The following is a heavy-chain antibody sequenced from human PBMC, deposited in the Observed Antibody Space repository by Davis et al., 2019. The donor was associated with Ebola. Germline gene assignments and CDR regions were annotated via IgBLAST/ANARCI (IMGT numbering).Heavy chain of an antibody. V-gene: IGHV3-23*01. Sequence: GESLKISCAASGFTFSNYVMSWVRQAPGKGLEWVSTVGLSADTYYADYVKGRFTISRDNSKNTLYLQMNSLRVEDTAIYYCAKDTSNVWFDVWGPGTMVTVSS. CDR3: AKDTSNVWFDV. CDR1: GFTFSNYV. CDR2: VGLSADT. D-gene: IGHD6-19*01. J-gene: IGHJ3*01.